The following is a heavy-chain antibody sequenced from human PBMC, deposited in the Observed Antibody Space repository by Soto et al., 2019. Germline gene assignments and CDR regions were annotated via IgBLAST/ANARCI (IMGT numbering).Heavy chain of an antibody. Sequence: GESMKISCKGAGFLFNAVWIVLVGKEPGKGLEWIGIIHPADSDVQYTSSFIGRVIISVDRSISTVYLQWGRLRASDTATYSCVKRTFNLQISRWFDPWGQGSLVTVSS. CDR1: GFLFNAVW. V-gene: IGHV5-51*01. CDR2: IHPADSDV. CDR3: VKRTFNLQISRWFDP. J-gene: IGHJ5*02.